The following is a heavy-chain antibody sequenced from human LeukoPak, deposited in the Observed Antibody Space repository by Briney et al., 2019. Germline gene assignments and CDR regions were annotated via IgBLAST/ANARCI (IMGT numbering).Heavy chain of an antibody. CDR2: IYYSGST. J-gene: IGHJ4*02. D-gene: IGHD3-22*01. V-gene: IGHV4-39*02. Sequence: PSETLSLTCTVSGGSISSSSYYWGWIRQPPGKGLEWIGSIYYSGSTYYNPSLKSRVTISVDTSKNQFSLKLSSVTAADTAVYYCARDYYDSSGYLAGFDYWGQGTLVTVSS. CDR1: GGSISSSSYY. CDR3: ARDYYDSSGYLAGFDY.